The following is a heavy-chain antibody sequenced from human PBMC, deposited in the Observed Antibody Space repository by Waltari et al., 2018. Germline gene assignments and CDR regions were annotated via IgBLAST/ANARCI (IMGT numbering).Heavy chain of an antibody. CDR1: GGTFSSYA. CDR3: ARGNYDFWSGYYFSLPFDY. J-gene: IGHJ4*02. Sequence: QVQLVQSGAEVKKPGSSVKVSCKASGGTFSSYAISWVRQAPGQGLEWMGGIIPIFGTANYAQKFQGRVPITTDESTSTAYMELSSLRSEDTAVYYCARGNYDFWSGYYFSLPFDYWGQGTLVTVSS. V-gene: IGHV1-69*05. D-gene: IGHD3-3*01. CDR2: IIPIFGTA.